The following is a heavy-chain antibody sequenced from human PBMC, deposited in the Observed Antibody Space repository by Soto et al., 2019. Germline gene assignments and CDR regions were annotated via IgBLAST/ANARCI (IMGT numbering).Heavy chain of an antibody. CDR3: ARVPHSGYSSSWYGGHYYYMDV. Sequence: SETLSLTCTVSGGSISSYYWSWIRQPPGKGLEWIGYIYYSGSTNYNPSLKSRVTISVDTSKNQFSLKLSSVTAADTAVYYCARVPHSGYSSSWYGGHYYYMDVWGKGTTVTVSS. V-gene: IGHV4-59*01. CDR2: IYYSGST. J-gene: IGHJ6*03. CDR1: GGSISSYY. D-gene: IGHD6-13*01.